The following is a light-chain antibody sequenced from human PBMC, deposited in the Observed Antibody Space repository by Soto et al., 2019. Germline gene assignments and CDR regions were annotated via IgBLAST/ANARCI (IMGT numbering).Light chain of an antibody. CDR1: QDIGNY. Sequence: DIPLPQYTSSLSAAVGDRVASTGQASQDIGNYLNWYQQRPGKAPKLLILDASSLDTGVPSRFNGSGSGTDFTFTISSLQSEDIATYYCQQYSNVLLTFGQGTRLEIK. CDR3: QQYSNVLLT. J-gene: IGKJ5*01. V-gene: IGKV1-33*01. CDR2: DAS.